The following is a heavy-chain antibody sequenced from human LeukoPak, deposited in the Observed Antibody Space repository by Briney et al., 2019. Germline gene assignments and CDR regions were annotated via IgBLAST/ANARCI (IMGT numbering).Heavy chain of an antibody. CDR2: IYYSGNS. CDR1: GGSITSASYY. D-gene: IGHD1-26*01. Sequence: SETLSLTCTVSGGSITSASYYWGWVRQPPGKGLEWIGSIYYSGNSYNNPSPKGRVTISIDTSTSQFSLELRSVTAADTAVYFCARGPLYTESFARTWFDAWGRGTVVTVSS. CDR3: ARGPLYTESFARTWFDA. V-gene: IGHV4-39*01. J-gene: IGHJ5*02.